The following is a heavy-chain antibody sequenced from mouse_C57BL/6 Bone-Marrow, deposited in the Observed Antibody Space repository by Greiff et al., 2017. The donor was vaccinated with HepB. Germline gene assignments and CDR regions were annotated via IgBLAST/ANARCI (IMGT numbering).Heavy chain of an antibody. J-gene: IGHJ3*01. CDR1: GFTFSDYY. CDR2: ISNGGGST. Sequence: EVQLVESGGGLVQPGGSLKLSCAASGFTFSDYYMYWVRQTPEKRLEWVAYISNGGGSTYYPDTVKGRFTISRDNAKNTLYLQMSRLKSEDTAMYYCARQGGYSNYVWFAYWGQGTLVTVSA. CDR3: ARQGGYSNYVWFAY. D-gene: IGHD2-5*01. V-gene: IGHV5-12*01.